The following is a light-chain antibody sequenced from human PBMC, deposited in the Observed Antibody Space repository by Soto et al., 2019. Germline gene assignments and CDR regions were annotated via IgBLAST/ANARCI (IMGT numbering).Light chain of an antibody. Sequence: EIVLTQSPATLSSSPGERATLSCRASQSVSSSFAWYQQKPGQAPRLLIYGASNRAGGIPARFSGSGSGTDFTLTIISLEPEDFAVYYCQQRSNWPVTFGQGTRLEIK. CDR1: QSVSSS. J-gene: IGKJ5*01. V-gene: IGKV3-11*01. CDR2: GAS. CDR3: QQRSNWPVT.